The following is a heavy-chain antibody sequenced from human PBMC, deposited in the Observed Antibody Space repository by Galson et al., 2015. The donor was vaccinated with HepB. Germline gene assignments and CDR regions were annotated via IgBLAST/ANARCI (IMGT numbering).Heavy chain of an antibody. CDR1: GFTFSSYA. CDR2: ISGSGGST. D-gene: IGHD2-21*02. V-gene: IGHV3-23*01. J-gene: IGHJ5*02. Sequence: SLRLSCAASGFTFSSYAMSWVRQAPGKGLEWVSAISGSGGSTYYADSVKGRFTISRDNSKNTLYLQMNSLRAEDTAVYYCAKDLFRIVGDGDCCGFDPWGQGTLVTVSS. CDR3: AKDLFRIVGDGDCCGFDP.